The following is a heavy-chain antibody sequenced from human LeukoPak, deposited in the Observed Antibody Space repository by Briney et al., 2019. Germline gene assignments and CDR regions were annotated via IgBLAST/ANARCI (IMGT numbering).Heavy chain of an antibody. V-gene: IGHV4-39*07. Sequence: SETLSLTCTVSGGSIRSSSYYWGWIRQPPGKALEWIGSIYYSGSTYYNPSLKSRVTISVDTSKNQFSLKLSSVTAADTAVYYCARRGDTWGQGTMVTVSS. J-gene: IGHJ3*02. CDR3: ARRGDT. CDR1: GGSIRSSSYY. CDR2: IYYSGST.